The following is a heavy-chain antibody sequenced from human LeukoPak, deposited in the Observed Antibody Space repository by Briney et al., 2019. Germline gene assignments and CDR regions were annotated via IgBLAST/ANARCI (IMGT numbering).Heavy chain of an antibody. CDR1: GYTFTSYY. CDR3: ARVRLLRGQLIDY. V-gene: IGHV1-46*01. J-gene: IGHJ4*02. D-gene: IGHD5/OR15-5a*01. CDR2: INPSGGST. Sequence: ASVKVSCKASGYTFTSYYMHWVRQAPGQGLEWMGIINPSGGSTSYAQKFQGRVTMTRDTSTSTAYMELRSLRSDDTAVYYCARVRLLRGQLIDYWGQGTLVTVSS.